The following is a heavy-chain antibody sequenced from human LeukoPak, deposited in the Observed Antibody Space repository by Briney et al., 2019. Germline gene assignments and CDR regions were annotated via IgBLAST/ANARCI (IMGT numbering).Heavy chain of an antibody. D-gene: IGHD1-20*01. CDR3: ARDHITGISVAPCDY. CDR2: IKQDGSEK. J-gene: IGHJ4*02. Sequence: GGSLRLSCAASGFTFSSYWMSWVRQAPGKGLEWVANIKQDGSEKYYVDSVKGRFTISRDNAKNSLYLQMNSLRAEDTAVYYCARDHITGISVAPCDYWRQGTLVTVSS. V-gene: IGHV3-7*01. CDR1: GFTFSSYW.